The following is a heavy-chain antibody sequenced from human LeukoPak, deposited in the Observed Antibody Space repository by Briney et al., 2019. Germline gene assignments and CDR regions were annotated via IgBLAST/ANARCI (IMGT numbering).Heavy chain of an antibody. CDR1: GFTFSTYS. CDR2: ISSSTTYI. CDR3: ARGRNLGREVPPYYFDY. D-gene: IGHD1-26*01. Sequence: GGSLRLSCAASGFTFSTYSMNWVRQAPGKGLEWVSSISSSTTYIYYADSVKGRFTISRDNAKNSLFLQMNSLRAEDTAVYYCARGRNLGREVPPYYFDYWAREPWSPSPQ. J-gene: IGHJ4*02. V-gene: IGHV3-21*01.